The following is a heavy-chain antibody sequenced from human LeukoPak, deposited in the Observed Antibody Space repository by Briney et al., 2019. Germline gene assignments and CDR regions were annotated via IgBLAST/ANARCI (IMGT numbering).Heavy chain of an antibody. CDR2: INPNSGGT. CDR3: AREYSGSASSFDI. CDR1: GYTFTGCY. J-gene: IGHJ3*02. Sequence: GASVKVSCKASGYTFTGCYMHWVRQAPGQGLEWMGWINPNSGGTNYAQKFQGRVTMTRDTSISTAYMELSRLRSDDTAVYYCAREYSGSASSFDIWGQGTMVTVSS. V-gene: IGHV1-2*02. D-gene: IGHD1-26*01.